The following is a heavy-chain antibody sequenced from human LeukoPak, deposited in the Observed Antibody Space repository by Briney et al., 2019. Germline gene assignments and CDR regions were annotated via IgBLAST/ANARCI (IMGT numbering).Heavy chain of an antibody. Sequence: SQTLSLTXTVSGGSIRSGSYYWSWIRQPAGKALDWIGRIYTSGSTNYNPSLKSRVTISVDTSKNQFSLKLSSVTAADTAMYYCARNDFWSGYLDYWGQGTLVTVSS. D-gene: IGHD3-3*01. V-gene: IGHV4-61*02. CDR3: ARNDFWSGYLDY. CDR2: IYTSGST. CDR1: GGSIRSGSYY. J-gene: IGHJ4*02.